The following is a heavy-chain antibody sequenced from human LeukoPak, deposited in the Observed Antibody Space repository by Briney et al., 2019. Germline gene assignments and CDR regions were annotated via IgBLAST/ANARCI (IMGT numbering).Heavy chain of an antibody. D-gene: IGHD2-2*01. CDR1: GGSISSYY. CDR2: IYYSGST. V-gene: IGHV4-59*01. CDR3: ARERYCSSTSCYGYWFDP. Sequence: SETLSLTCTVSGGSISSYYWSWIRRPPGKGLEWIGYIYYSGSTNYNPSLKSRVTISVDTSKNQFSLKLSSVTAADTAVYYCARERYCSSTSCYGYWFDPWGQGALVTVSS. J-gene: IGHJ5*02.